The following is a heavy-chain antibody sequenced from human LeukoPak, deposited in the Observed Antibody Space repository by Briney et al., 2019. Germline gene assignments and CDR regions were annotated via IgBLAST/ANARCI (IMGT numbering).Heavy chain of an antibody. CDR3: ATTAGYYDSSGYQYFDY. V-gene: IGHV1-2*02. CDR2: INPNSGGT. Sequence: ASVKVSCKASGYTFTGYYMHWVRQAPGQGLEWMGWINPNSGGTNYAQKFQGRVTMTRDTSISTAYMELSSLRSEDTAVYYCATTAGYYDSSGYQYFDYWGQGTLVTVSS. J-gene: IGHJ4*02. D-gene: IGHD3-22*01. CDR1: GYTFTGYY.